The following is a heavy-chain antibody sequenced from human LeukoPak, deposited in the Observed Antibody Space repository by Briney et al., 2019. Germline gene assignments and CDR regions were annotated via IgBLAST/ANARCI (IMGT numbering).Heavy chain of an antibody. J-gene: IGHJ4*02. CDR1: GFTFSSYA. CDR3: AKGSSEGAYFGY. Sequence: GGSLRLSCAGSGFTFSSYAMSWVRQAPGKGLEWVSGISGSSGSTYYADSVRGRFTISRDNSKNTLYLQMNSLRVEDTAVYYCAKGSSEGAYFGYWGQGTLVTVSS. D-gene: IGHD3-16*01. V-gene: IGHV3-23*01. CDR2: ISGSSGST.